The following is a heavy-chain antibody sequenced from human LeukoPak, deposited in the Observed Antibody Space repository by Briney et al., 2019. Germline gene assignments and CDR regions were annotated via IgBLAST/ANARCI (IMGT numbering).Heavy chain of an antibody. CDR1: GGSISDSY. Sequence: PSEALSLTCTVSGGSISDSYWCWMRQSAGKGLEWIGRVYRSGSTNYNPSLKSRVVISVDTSKNQFSLNLASVTAADTAVYFCARGETLDETPPGWVYFSHWGPGTLVTVSS. D-gene: IGHD1-14*01. V-gene: IGHV4-4*07. J-gene: IGHJ1*01. CDR3: ARGETLDETPPGWVYFSH. CDR2: VYRSGST.